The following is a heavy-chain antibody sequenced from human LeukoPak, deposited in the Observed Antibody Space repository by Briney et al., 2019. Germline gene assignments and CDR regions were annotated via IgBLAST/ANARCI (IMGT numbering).Heavy chain of an antibody. CDR1: GFTYTNYW. CDR2: IKGDGSDK. V-gene: IGHV3-7*03. J-gene: IGHJ4*02. Sequence: PGGSLRLSCVASGFTYTNYWMAWVRQAPGKGLEWVANIKGDGSDKNLADSVKGRFTVSRDNAKNSLYLEMNNLRAEDTALYYGARDVPWGYFDYWGQGTLVTSSS. D-gene: IGHD7-27*01. CDR3: ARDVPWGYFDY.